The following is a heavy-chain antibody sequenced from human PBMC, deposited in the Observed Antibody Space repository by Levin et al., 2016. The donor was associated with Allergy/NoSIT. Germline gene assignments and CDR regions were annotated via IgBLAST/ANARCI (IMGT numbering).Heavy chain of an antibody. CDR2: ISGDGSDT. CDR1: GFSLSSFG. Sequence: GGSLRLSCSASGFSLSSFGLHWVRQVPGKGLQYVSAISGDGSDTYYADSVKGRFTISRDNSRNTVYLHMTNLRIEDTGIYSCVKDRVYDVLIGYYAGFDYWGQGTQVTVSS. J-gene: IGHJ4*02. D-gene: IGHD3-9*01. V-gene: IGHV3-64D*06. CDR3: VKDRVYDVLIGYYAGFDY.